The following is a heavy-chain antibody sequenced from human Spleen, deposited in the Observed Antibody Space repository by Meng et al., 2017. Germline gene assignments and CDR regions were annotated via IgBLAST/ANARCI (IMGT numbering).Heavy chain of an antibody. CDR1: GFTFSSYA. D-gene: IGHD3-16*02. CDR3: AKAERYDYVWGSYHLDAFDI. Sequence: GGSLRLSCAASGFTFSSYAMSWVRQAPGKGLEWVSAISGSGGSTYYADSVKGRFTISRDNSKNTLYLQMNSLRAEDTAVYYCAKAERYDYVWGSYHLDAFDIWGQGTMVT. CDR2: ISGSGGST. V-gene: IGHV3-23*01. J-gene: IGHJ3*02.